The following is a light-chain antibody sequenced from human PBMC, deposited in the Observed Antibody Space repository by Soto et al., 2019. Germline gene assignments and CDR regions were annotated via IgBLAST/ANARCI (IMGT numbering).Light chain of an antibody. CDR3: SSYASSSTVV. CDR2: DVS. Sequence: QSALTQPASVSGSPGQSITISCTGTSSDVGGYNYVSWYQQHPGKAPKLMIYDVSNRPSGVSNRFSGSKSGNTASLTISGLQAEDDDDYYCSSYASSSTVVFCGGTKLTVL. V-gene: IGLV2-14*01. J-gene: IGLJ2*01. CDR1: SSDVGGYNY.